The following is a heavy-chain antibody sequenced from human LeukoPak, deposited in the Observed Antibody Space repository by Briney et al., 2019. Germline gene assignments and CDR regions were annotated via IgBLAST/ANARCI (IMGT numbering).Heavy chain of an antibody. CDR1: GFTFSSYW. CDR3: ARVRVLWFGELSRLDY. D-gene: IGHD3-10*01. CDR2: IKQDGSEK. V-gene: IGHV3-7*01. Sequence: GGSLRLSCAASGFTFSSYWMSWVRQAPGKGLEWVANIKQDGSEKYYVDSVKGRFTISRDNAKNSLYLQMNSLRAEDTAVYYCARVRVLWFGELSRLDYWGQGTLVTVSS. J-gene: IGHJ4*02.